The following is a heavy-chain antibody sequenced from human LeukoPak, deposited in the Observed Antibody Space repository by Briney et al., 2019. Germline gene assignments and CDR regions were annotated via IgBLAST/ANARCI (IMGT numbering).Heavy chain of an antibody. Sequence: ASMKVSCKASGYTFTGYYMHWVRQAPGQGLEWMGWINPNSGGTNYAQKFQGRVTMTRDTSISTAYMELSRLRSDDTAVYYCARSGIAVAGTSDYWGQGTLVTVSS. V-gene: IGHV1-2*02. CDR3: ARSGIAVAGTSDY. J-gene: IGHJ4*02. D-gene: IGHD6-19*01. CDR1: GYTFTGYY. CDR2: INPNSGGT.